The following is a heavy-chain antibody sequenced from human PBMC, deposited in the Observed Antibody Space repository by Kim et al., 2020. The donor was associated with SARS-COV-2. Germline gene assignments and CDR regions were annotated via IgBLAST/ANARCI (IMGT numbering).Heavy chain of an antibody. CDR1: GGSFSGYY. V-gene: IGHV4-34*01. CDR2: INHSGST. CDR3: ASDLIGSYGRFDY. J-gene: IGHJ4*02. D-gene: IGHD5-18*01. Sequence: SETLSLTCAVYGGSFSGYYWSWIRQPPGKGLEWIGEINHSGSTNYNPSLKSRVTISVDTSKNQFSLKLSSVTAADTAVYYCASDLIGSYGRFDYWGQGTLVTVSS.